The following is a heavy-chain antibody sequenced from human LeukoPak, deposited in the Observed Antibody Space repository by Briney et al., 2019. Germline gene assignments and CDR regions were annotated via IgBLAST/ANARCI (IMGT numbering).Heavy chain of an antibody. D-gene: IGHD3-3*01. V-gene: IGHV3-30*16. CDR2: ISYDGRQK. CDR3: ARVFLERLTSGYFDN. CDR1: GSALREYA. Sequence: GGSLSLSCAPSGSALREYAMHCVRETPGKGREWVAVISYDGRQKYYGHSVKGRFTISRDNPKNTLYLQMDSLREDDTAVYYCARVFLERLTSGYFDNWGQGTLVTVSP. J-gene: IGHJ4*02.